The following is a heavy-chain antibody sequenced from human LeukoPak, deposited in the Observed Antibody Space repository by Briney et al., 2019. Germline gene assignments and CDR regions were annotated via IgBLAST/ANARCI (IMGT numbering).Heavy chain of an antibody. V-gene: IGHV4-61*02. CDR2: IYTSGST. CDR3: ASWFTRYLDY. CDR1: GGSISSGSYY. Sequence: PSVTLSLTCTVAGGSISSGSYYWSWIRQPAGKGLEWIGRIYTSGSTNYNPSLKSRVTISVDTSKNQFSLKLSSVTAADTAVYYYASWFTRYLDYSGQGTLVTVSS. J-gene: IGHJ4*02. D-gene: IGHD3-10*01.